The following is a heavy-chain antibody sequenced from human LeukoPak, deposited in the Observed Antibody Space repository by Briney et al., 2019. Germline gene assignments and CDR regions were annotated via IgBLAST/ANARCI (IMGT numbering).Heavy chain of an antibody. CDR3: VRGKLVYYYDNSGYFDS. D-gene: IGHD3-22*01. V-gene: IGHV3-48*01. Sequence: GGSLRLSCAASGFTFSSYTLNWVRQAPGKGLEWLSYMRITTGALYYADSVKGRFTISRDNAKNSLYLQMNNLRAEDTAVYYCVRGKLVYYYDNSGYFDSWGQGTLVTVSS. CDR2: MRITTGAL. CDR1: GFTFSSYT. J-gene: IGHJ4*02.